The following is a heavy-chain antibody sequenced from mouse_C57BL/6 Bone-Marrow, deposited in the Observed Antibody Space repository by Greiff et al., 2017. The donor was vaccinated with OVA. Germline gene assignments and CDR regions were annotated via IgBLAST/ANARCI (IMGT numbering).Heavy chain of an antibody. Sequence: EVKLMESGPGLVKPSQPVFLTCTVTGISITTGNYRWSWIRQFPGNKLEWIGYIYYSGTITYNPSLTSRTTITRDTPKNQFFLEMNSLTAEDTATYYCARERDDYDFDYWGQGTTLTVSS. CDR2: IYYSGTI. V-gene: IGHV3-5*01. CDR1: GISITTGNYR. D-gene: IGHD2-4*01. J-gene: IGHJ2*01. CDR3: ARERDDYDFDY.